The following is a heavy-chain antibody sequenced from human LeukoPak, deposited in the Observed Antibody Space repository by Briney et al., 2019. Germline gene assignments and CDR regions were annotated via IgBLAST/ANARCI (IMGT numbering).Heavy chain of an antibody. Sequence: GGSLRLSCVASGFTFSDYFMSWIRQAPGKGLEWLSFINSEGNNIYYADSVKGRFTISRDNARNTLYLEMNSLRMEDTAKYYCATSCVFDHWGQGTLVTVSS. V-gene: IGHV3-11*04. J-gene: IGHJ4*02. CDR3: ATSCVFDH. CDR1: GFTFSDYF. CDR2: INSEGNNI.